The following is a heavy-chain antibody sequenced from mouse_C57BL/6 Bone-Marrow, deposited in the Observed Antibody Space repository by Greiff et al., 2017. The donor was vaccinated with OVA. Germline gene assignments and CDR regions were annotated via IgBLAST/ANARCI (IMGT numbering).Heavy chain of an antibody. Sequence: EVMLVESGGGLVKPGGSLKLSCVASGFTFSDYGMHWVRQAPEKGLEWVAYISSGSSTIYYADTVKGRFTISRDNAKNTLFLQMTSLRSEDTAMYYCAVYYGSPYYAMDYWGQGTSVTVSS. D-gene: IGHD1-1*01. CDR3: AVYYGSPYYAMDY. CDR2: ISSGSSTI. CDR1: GFTFSDYG. V-gene: IGHV5-17*01. J-gene: IGHJ4*01.